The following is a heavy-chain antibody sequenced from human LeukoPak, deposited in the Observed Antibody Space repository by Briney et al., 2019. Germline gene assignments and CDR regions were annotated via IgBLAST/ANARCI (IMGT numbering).Heavy chain of an antibody. CDR2: INHIGST. V-gene: IGHV4-34*01. Sequence: PSETLSLTCAVYGGSFSGYYWSWIRQPPGKGLEWIGEINHIGSTNYNPSLKSRVTISVDTSKNQFSLKLSSVTAADTAVYYCARVYSSSSKTHYYYYMDVWGKGTTVTVSS. D-gene: IGHD6-6*01. CDR1: GGSFSGYY. CDR3: ARVYSSSSKTHYYYYMDV. J-gene: IGHJ6*03.